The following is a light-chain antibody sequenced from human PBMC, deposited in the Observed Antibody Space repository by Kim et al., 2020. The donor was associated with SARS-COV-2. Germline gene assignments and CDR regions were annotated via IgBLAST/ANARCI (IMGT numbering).Light chain of an antibody. CDR2: RVS. J-gene: IGKJ2*01. V-gene: IGKV2-30*01. Sequence: DVMMTQSPLSLPVTLGQPASISCRSSQSIVYSDGNTYLNWFQQRPGQSPRRLIHRVSNRDSGVPDRFSGSGSGTDFTLKISRVEAEDVGVYYCMQGTHWLYTFGQGTKLEIK. CDR1: QSIVYSDGNTY. CDR3: MQGTHWLYT.